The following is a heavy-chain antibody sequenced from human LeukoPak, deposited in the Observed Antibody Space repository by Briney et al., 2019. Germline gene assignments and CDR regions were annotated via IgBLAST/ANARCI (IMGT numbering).Heavy chain of an antibody. CDR2: INPNSGGT. CDR1: GYTFTGYY. V-gene: IGHV1-2*02. CDR3: ARVVGRTVEGDY. Sequence: RASVKVSCKASGYTFTGYYMHWVRQAPGQGLEWMGWINPNSGGTNYAQKFQGRVTMTRDTSISTAYMELSRLRSDDTAVYYCARVVGRTVEGDYWGQGTLVTVSS. D-gene: IGHD1-26*01. J-gene: IGHJ4*02.